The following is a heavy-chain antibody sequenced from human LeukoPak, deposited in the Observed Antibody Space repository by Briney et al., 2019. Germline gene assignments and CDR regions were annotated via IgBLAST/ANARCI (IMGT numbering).Heavy chain of an antibody. Sequence: PGGSLRLSCVASGFTFSNAWMSWVRQAPGKGLEWVSAISGSGGSTYYADSVKGRFTISRDNSKNTLYLQMNSLRAEDTAVYYCAKLGHTTLLAHTYYDFWSGPDFDYWGQGTLVTVSS. CDR2: ISGSGGST. CDR1: GFTFSNAW. V-gene: IGHV3-23*01. CDR3: AKLGHTTLLAHTYYDFWSGPDFDY. D-gene: IGHD3-3*01. J-gene: IGHJ4*02.